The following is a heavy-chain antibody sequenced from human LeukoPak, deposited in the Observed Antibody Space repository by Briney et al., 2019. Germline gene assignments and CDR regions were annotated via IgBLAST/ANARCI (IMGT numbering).Heavy chain of an antibody. D-gene: IGHD5-18*01. CDR1: GFTFTSYA. CDR2: IRYDGSNI. Sequence: PAGGSLRLSCVASGFTFTSYAMNWVRQAPGKGLEWVAFIRYDGSNIYYADSVKGRFTISRDNSKHTLYLEMNSLRPEDTAVYYCAKANVDTACDYWGQGTLVTVSS. V-gene: IGHV3-30*02. J-gene: IGHJ4*02. CDR3: AKANVDTACDY.